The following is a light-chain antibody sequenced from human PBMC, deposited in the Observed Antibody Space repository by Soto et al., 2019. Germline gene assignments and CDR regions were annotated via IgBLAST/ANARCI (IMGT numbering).Light chain of an antibody. CDR3: SSYTGSNVV. J-gene: IGLJ2*01. V-gene: IGLV2-8*01. Sequence: QSALTQPPSASGSPGQSVTISCTGTSSDVGGYNYVSWYQQHPGKAPKVMIYEVSNRPSGVPDRFSGSKSGNTASLTVSGLQAEDEADYYCSSYTGSNVVFGGGTQLTVL. CDR1: SSDVGGYNY. CDR2: EVS.